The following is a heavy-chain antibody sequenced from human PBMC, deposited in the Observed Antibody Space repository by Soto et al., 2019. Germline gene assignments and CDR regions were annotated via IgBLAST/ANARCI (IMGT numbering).Heavy chain of an antibody. CDR3: ARVVFKRGGSQAYYYYYMDV. CDR2: INHSGST. V-gene: IGHV4-34*01. D-gene: IGHD2-15*01. Sequence: QVQLQQWGAGLLKPSETLSLTCAVYGGSFSGYYWSWIRQPPGKGLEWIGEINHSGSTNYNPSLKSRGTISVDTSKNQFSLKLSSVTAADTAVYYCARVVFKRGGSQAYYYYYMDVWGKGTTVTVSS. CDR1: GGSFSGYY. J-gene: IGHJ6*03.